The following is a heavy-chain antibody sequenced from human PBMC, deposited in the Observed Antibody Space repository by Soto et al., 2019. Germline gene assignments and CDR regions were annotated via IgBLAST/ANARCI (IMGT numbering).Heavy chain of an antibody. Sequence: QVQLVQSGAEVKKPGASVKVSCKASGYTFTSYGISWVRQAPGQGLEWMGWISAYNGNTNYAQKLQGRVTSTTDTSTSTAYMELRSLRSDDTVVYYCARDPISTMIRRVIRKFDPCGQGTLVTVSS. V-gene: IGHV1-18*01. CDR3: ARDPISTMIRRVIRKFDP. J-gene: IGHJ5*02. CDR1: GYTFTSYG. CDR2: ISAYNGNT. D-gene: IGHD3-10*01.